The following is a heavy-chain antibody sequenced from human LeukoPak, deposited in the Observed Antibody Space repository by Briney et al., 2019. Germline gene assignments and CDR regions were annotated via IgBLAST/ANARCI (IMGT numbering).Heavy chain of an antibody. CDR2: IKQDGSEK. V-gene: IGHV3-7*01. CDR1: GFTFSSYW. Sequence: GGSLRLSCAASGFTFSSYWMSWVRQAPGKGLEWVANIKQDGSEKYYVDSVKGRFTISRDNAKNSLYLQMNSLRAEDTAVYYCARDGGYYGGYYVDVWGKGTTVTVSS. CDR3: ARDGGYYGGYYVDV. J-gene: IGHJ6*03. D-gene: IGHD1-26*01.